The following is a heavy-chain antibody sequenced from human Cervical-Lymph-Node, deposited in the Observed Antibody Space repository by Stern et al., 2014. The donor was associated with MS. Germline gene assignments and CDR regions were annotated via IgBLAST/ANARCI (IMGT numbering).Heavy chain of an antibody. V-gene: IGHV3-30*18. CDR1: GFTFSSYG. J-gene: IGHJ4*02. D-gene: IGHD1-1*01. Sequence: VQLVESGGGVVQPGRSLRLSCAASGFTFSSYGMHWVRQAPGKGLAWVAVISYDGSNKYYADSVKGRFTISRDNSKNTLYLQMNSLRAEDTAVYYCAKDQTGTPWYWGQGTLVTVSS. CDR3: AKDQTGTPWY. CDR2: ISYDGSNK.